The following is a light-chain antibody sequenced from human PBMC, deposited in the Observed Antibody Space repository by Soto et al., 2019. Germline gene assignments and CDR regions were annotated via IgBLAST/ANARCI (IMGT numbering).Light chain of an antibody. Sequence: DIQMTQSPSTLSASVGDRVTITCRASQSIRSWLAWYQQKPGKAPKLLIYKASTLESGVPSRFSGSGSGTEFTLTISSLQPDDFATYYCQQYNSYSVFGPGTKVDIK. CDR2: KAS. J-gene: IGKJ3*01. CDR1: QSIRSW. CDR3: QQYNSYSV. V-gene: IGKV1-5*03.